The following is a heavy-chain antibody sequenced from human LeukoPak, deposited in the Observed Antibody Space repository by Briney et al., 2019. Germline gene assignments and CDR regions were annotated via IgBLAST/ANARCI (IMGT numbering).Heavy chain of an antibody. V-gene: IGHV4-39*01. CDR1: GGSISNNNYY. J-gene: IGHJ4*02. Sequence: SETLSLTCTVSGGSISNNNYYWAWIRQPPGKGLECIGSIYYSGSPYYNPSLKSRVTISVDTSKNQFSLRLSSVTAADTAVYYCARNMVGETTFDYWRQGTLVTVSS. D-gene: IGHD2/OR15-2a*01. CDR2: IYYSGSP. CDR3: ARNMVGETTFDY.